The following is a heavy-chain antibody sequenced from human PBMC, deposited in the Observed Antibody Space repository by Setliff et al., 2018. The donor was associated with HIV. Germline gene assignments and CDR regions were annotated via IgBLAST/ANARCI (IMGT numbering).Heavy chain of an antibody. V-gene: IGHV1-18*01. CDR1: GYTFTNYG. CDR3: ARDSRDIVVVIAPEPEPYYYYGMDV. CDR2: TNTYNGNT. D-gene: IGHD2-15*01. J-gene: IGHJ6*04. Sequence: GASVKVSCKASGYTFTNYGISWVRQAPGQGLEWMGWTNTYNGNTNYAQKFQGRVTMTTDTSTSTAYMELRSLRSDDTAVYYCARDSRDIVVVIAPEPEPYYYYGMDVWGEGTTVTVSS.